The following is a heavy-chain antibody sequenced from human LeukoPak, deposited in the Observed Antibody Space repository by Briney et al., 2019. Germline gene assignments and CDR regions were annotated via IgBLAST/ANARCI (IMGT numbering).Heavy chain of an antibody. CDR2: IIPILGIA. D-gene: IGHD3-22*01. Sequence: SVKVSCKASGGTFSSYAISWVRQAPGQGLEWMGRIIPILGIANYAQKLQGRVTMTTDTSTSTAYMELRSLRSDDTAVYYCARGGYYSLYFDYWGQGTLVTVSS. CDR1: GGTFSSYA. J-gene: IGHJ4*02. CDR3: ARGGYYSLYFDY. V-gene: IGHV1-69*04.